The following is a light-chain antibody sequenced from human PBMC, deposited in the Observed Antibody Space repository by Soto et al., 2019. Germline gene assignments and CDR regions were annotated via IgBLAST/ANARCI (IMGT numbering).Light chain of an antibody. V-gene: IGKV3-20*01. CDR3: QQYGSSPGVT. Sequence: EIVLTQSPGTLSLSPGERATLSCRASQSVSSSYLAWYQQKPGQAPRLLIYGASSSATVIPGRLSSSGSGTDFTLTMSRMEHADVAVYYCQQYGSSPGVTFGPGTKVDIK. CDR2: GAS. J-gene: IGKJ3*01. CDR1: QSVSSSY.